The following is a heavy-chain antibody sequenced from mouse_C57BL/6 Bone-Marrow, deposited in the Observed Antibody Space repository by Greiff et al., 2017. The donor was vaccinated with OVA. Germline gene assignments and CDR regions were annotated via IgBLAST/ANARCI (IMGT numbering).Heavy chain of an antibody. J-gene: IGHJ2*01. CDR1: GYTFTSYW. Sequence: QVQLQQPGAELVKPGASVKLSCKASGYTFTSYWMQWVKQRPGQGLEWIGEIDPSDGHTNYNQKFKGKATLTADTSSSTAYMQLSSLTSEDSAVYYCACWLLAYWGKGTTLTVSS. CDR2: IDPSDGHT. CDR3: ACWLLAY. V-gene: IGHV1-50*01. D-gene: IGHD2-2*01.